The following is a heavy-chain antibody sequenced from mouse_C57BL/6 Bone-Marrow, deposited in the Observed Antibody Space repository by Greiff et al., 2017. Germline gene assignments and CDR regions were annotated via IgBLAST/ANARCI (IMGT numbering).Heavy chain of an antibody. J-gene: IGHJ4*01. V-gene: IGHV1-26*01. CDR3: ATITTVNYYAMDY. D-gene: IGHD1-1*01. CDR2: INPNNGGT. CDR1: GYTFTDYY. Sequence: VQLQQSGPELVKPGASVKISCKASGYTFTDYYMNWVKQSHGKSLEWIGDINPNNGGTSYNQKFKGKATLTVDKSSSTAYMELRSLTSEDSAVYYCATITTVNYYAMDYWGQGTSVTVSS.